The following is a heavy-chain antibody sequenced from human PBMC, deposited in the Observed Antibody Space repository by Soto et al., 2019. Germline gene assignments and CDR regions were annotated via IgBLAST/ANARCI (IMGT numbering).Heavy chain of an antibody. V-gene: IGHV3-23*01. CDR1: GFTFSSYA. CDR3: AKWHTYNYDSLAFSGFDC. J-gene: IGHJ4*02. Sequence: PXGSLRLSCVAAGFTFSSYAMTWVRQAPGKGLDWVSAISGGDGSPSYADSVKGRFTISRDNSKNTLYLHMNSLRAGDTAAYYCAKWHTYNYDSLAFSGFDCWGQGTQVTVSS. CDR2: ISGGDGSP. D-gene: IGHD3-16*01.